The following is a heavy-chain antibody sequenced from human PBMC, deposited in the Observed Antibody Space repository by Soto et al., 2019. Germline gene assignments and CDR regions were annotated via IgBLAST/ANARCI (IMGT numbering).Heavy chain of an antibody. CDR2: IDPTDSYT. D-gene: IGHD1-20*01. CDR1: GYSFTTYW. Sequence: GESLKISCQASGYSFTTYWISWVRQMPGKGLECMGRIDPTDSYTDYGPSFEGHVTMSVDRSINTAYLQMNSLKNEDTAVYYCARDGGLYNWNPDFWGQGTLVTVSS. J-gene: IGHJ4*02. V-gene: IGHV5-10-1*01. CDR3: ARDGGLYNWNPDF.